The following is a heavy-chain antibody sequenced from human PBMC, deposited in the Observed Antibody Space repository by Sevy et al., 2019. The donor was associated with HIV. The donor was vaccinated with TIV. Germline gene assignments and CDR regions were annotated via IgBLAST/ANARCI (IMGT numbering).Heavy chain of an antibody. CDR2: ISSDGYIA. CDR1: GFTFSNYA. D-gene: IGHD3-22*01. V-gene: IGHV3-64D*06. CDR3: VSGYFYDY. J-gene: IGHJ4*02. Sequence: GSLRLSCSASGFTFSNYAMEWVRQAPGKGLEYVSAISSDGYIAYYADSVKDRFTISRDNSKDTLYLQLSSLRPEDTAVYYCVSGYFYDYWGQGTLVTVSS.